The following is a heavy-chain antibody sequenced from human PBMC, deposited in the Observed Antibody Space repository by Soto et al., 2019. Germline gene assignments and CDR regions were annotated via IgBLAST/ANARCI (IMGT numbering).Heavy chain of an antibody. Sequence: PSPTLSLTCAISGDSVSSNSAAWNWIRQSPSRGLEWLGRTYYRSKWYNDYAVSVKSRITINPDTSKNQFSLQLNSVTPEDTAVYYCARERDDILTGPPAEGKNQYNWFDPWGQGTLVTVSS. D-gene: IGHD3-9*01. CDR1: GDSVSSNSAA. CDR3: ARERDDILTGPPAEGKNQYNWFDP. V-gene: IGHV6-1*01. J-gene: IGHJ5*02. CDR2: TYYRSKWYN.